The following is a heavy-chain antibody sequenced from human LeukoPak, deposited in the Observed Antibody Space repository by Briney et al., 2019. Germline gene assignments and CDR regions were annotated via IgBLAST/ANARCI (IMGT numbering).Heavy chain of an antibody. V-gene: IGHV4-59*08. J-gene: IGHJ4*02. CDR1: GGSFSGYY. Sequence: SETLSLTCAVYGGSFSGYYWSWIRQPPGKGLEWIGYIYYSGSTNYNPSLKSRVTISVDTSKNQFSLKLSSVTAADTAVYYCARGNPIIYYFDYWGQGTLVTVSS. CDR2: IYYSGST. D-gene: IGHD3-10*01. CDR3: ARGNPIIYYFDY.